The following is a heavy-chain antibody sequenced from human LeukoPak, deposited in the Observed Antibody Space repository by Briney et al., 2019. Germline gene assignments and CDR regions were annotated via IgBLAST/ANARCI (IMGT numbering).Heavy chain of an antibody. D-gene: IGHD6-13*01. CDR2: ILYSGST. Sequence: SETLSLTCTVSGGSISSYYWNRVRQPPGEGLEWIGYILYSGSTNYNPSLESRVTISVDTSKNQFSLKLTSVTAADTAVYYCARTRSSTWHLLDYWGQGTLVTVSS. V-gene: IGHV4-59*01. CDR1: GGSISSYY. CDR3: ARTRSSTWHLLDY. J-gene: IGHJ4*02.